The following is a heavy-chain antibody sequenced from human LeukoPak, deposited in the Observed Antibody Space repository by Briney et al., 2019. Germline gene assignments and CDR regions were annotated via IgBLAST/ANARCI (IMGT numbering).Heavy chain of an antibody. J-gene: IGHJ4*02. Sequence: GGSLRLSCAASGFTFSTYAMHWVRQAPGKGLEWVAVISYDGSYKYYADSVKGRFSISRDDSKKTLYLQMGSLRDEDTAVYYCAGVSESGWYYFDYWGQGTLVTVSS. CDR1: GFTFSTYA. D-gene: IGHD6-19*01. V-gene: IGHV3-30*03. CDR2: ISYDGSYK. CDR3: AGVSESGWYYFDY.